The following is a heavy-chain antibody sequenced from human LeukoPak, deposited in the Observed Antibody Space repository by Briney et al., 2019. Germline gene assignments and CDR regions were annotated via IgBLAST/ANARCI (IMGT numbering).Heavy chain of an antibody. J-gene: IGHJ4*02. CDR1: GFTFSSYS. D-gene: IGHD6-6*01. V-gene: IGHV3-21*01. CDR2: ISSSSSYI. CDR3: ARVGGSSSELYY. Sequence: GGSLRLSCAASGFTFSSYSMNWVRQAPGKGLEWVSSISSSSSYIHYADSVKGRFTISRDNAKNSLYLQMNSLRAEDTAVYYCARVGGSSSELYYWGQGTLVTVSS.